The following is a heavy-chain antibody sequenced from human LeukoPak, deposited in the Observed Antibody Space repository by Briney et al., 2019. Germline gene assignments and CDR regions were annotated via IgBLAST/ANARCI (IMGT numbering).Heavy chain of an antibody. D-gene: IGHD4-17*01. CDR3: ATQMGGDFTPPDAFDI. Sequence: GGSLRLSCAASGFTFSSYGMHWVRQAPGKGLEWVAVIWYDGSNKYYADSVKGRFTISRDNSKNTLYLQMNSLRAEDTAVYYCATQMGGDFTPPDAFDIWGQGTMVTVSS. V-gene: IGHV3-33*01. J-gene: IGHJ3*02. CDR2: IWYDGSNK. CDR1: GFTFSSYG.